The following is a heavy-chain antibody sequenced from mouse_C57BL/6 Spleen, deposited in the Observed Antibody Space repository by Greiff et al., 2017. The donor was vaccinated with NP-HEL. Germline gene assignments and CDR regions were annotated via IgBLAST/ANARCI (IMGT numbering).Heavy chain of an antibody. D-gene: IGHD3-2*02. J-gene: IGHJ2*01. V-gene: IGHV2-9-1*01. CDR1: GFSLTSYA. CDR3: ARQTAQATWDY. Sequence: QVQLQQSGPGLVAPSQSLSITCTVSGFSLTSYAISWVRQPPGKGLEWLGVIWTGGGTNYNSALNSRLSIRKNNSKSQVFLKMNSLQTDDTARYYCARQTAQATWDYWGQGTTLTVSS. CDR2: IWTGGGT.